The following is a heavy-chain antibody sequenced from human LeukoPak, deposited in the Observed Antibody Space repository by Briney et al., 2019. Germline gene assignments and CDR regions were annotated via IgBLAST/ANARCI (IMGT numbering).Heavy chain of an antibody. Sequence: PGGSLRVSCAASGFTFSSYAMSWVRQAPGKGLEWVSAISGSGDSTYYADSVKGRFTISRDNSKNTLYLQMNRLRADDTAVFYCAKDLGSGSGSFYMWDYWGQGTLVTVSS. V-gene: IGHV3-23*01. CDR2: ISGSGDST. D-gene: IGHD3-10*01. J-gene: IGHJ4*02. CDR3: AKDLGSGSGSFYMWDY. CDR1: GFTFSSYA.